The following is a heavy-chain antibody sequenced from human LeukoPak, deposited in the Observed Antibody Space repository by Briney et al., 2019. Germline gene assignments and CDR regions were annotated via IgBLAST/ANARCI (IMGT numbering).Heavy chain of an antibody. CDR3: ARDRGNGGYDWPKGFHFDY. CDR2: ISSSSSYI. CDR1: GFTFSSYS. Sequence: GGSLRLSCAASGFTFSSYSMNWVRQAPGKGLEWVSSISSSSSYIYYADSVKGRFTISRDNAKNSLYLQMNSLRAEDTAVYYCARDRGNGGYDWPKGFHFDYWGQGTLVTVSS. V-gene: IGHV3-21*01. J-gene: IGHJ4*02. D-gene: IGHD5-12*01.